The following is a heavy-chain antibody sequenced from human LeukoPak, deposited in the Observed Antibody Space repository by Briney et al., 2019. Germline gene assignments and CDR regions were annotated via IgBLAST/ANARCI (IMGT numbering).Heavy chain of an antibody. CDR2: INPSGGSK. Sequence: ASVKDSCKASGYTFTSYYMHWVRQAPGQGREWVGIINPSGGSKNYAQKFQGRVTMTRDTATSTVYMELSSLRSEDTAVYYCARLGYCTNGVCYRDRGYSSSSAYYFDNWGQGTLVTVSS. V-gene: IGHV1-46*01. CDR3: ARLGYCTNGVCYRDRGYSSSSAYYFDN. D-gene: IGHD2-8*01. J-gene: IGHJ4*02. CDR1: GYTFTSYY.